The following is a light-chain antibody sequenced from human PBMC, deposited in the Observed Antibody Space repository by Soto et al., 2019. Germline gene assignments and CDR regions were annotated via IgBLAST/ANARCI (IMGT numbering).Light chain of an antibody. CDR1: SSAIGGYTY. J-gene: IGLJ1*01. Sequence: QSVLTQPPSASGSPGQSVTISCTGTSSAIGGYTYVSWYQHHPGKAPKLMIYEVSKRPSGVPDRFSGSKSGNTASLTVSGLQAEDEADYYCTSYAGSNSYVFGTGTKLTVL. CDR2: EVS. CDR3: TSYAGSNSYV. V-gene: IGLV2-8*01.